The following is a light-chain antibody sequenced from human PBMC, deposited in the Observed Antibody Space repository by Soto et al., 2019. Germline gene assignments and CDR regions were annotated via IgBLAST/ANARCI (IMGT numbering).Light chain of an antibody. CDR1: SSDVGGYNY. J-gene: IGLJ1*01. CDR3: NSYTSKSTGV. CDR2: EVS. V-gene: IGLV2-14*01. Sequence: QSALTQPASVSGSPGQSITISCTGTSSDVGGYNYVSWYQQHPGKAPKLIIYEVSNRPSGVSNRFSGSKSGNTASLTISGLQAEDEAEYYCNSYTSKSTGVFGPGTKLTVL.